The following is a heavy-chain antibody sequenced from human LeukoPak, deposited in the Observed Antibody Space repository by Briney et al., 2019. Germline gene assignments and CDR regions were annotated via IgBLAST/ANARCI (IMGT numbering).Heavy chain of an antibody. V-gene: IGHV4-34*01. Sequence: SETLSLTCAVYGGSFSGYYWSWIRQPPGKGLEWIGEINHSGSTNYNPSLKSRVTISVDTSKNQFSLKLSSVTAADTAVYYCARHRWYHLLYSFDYWGQGTLVTVSS. J-gene: IGHJ4*02. CDR3: ARHRWYHLLYSFDY. D-gene: IGHD2-2*02. CDR1: GGSFSGYY. CDR2: INHSGST.